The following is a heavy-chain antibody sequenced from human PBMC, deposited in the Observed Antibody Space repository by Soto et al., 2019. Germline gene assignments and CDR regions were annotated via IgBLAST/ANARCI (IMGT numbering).Heavy chain of an antibody. D-gene: IGHD5-12*01. V-gene: IGHV3-21*01. Sequence: EVQLVESGGGLVKPGGSLRLFCPASGFTFSSYSMNWVRQAPGKGLEWVSSISSSSSYIYYADSVKGRFTISRDNAKNSLYLQMNSLRAEDTAMYYCARVQGSGYPGDGAFDIWGQGTMVTVSS. CDR2: ISSSSSYI. CDR1: GFTFSSYS. CDR3: ARVQGSGYPGDGAFDI. J-gene: IGHJ3*02.